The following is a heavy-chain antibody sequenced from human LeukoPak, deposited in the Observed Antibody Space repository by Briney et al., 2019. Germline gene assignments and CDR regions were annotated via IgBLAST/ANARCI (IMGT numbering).Heavy chain of an antibody. CDR3: ARLEFAGTHYFDY. CDR2: MNPHNGDT. CDR1: AYAFTGYY. J-gene: IGHJ4*02. D-gene: IGHD1-1*01. Sequence: GASVKVSCKASAYAFTGYYVHWVRQAPGQGLEWMGWMNPHNGDTNYAQKLQGRVTMTTDTSTSTAYMDLRSLGSDDTAVYYCARLEFAGTHYFDYWGQGTLVTVSS. V-gene: IGHV1-18*04.